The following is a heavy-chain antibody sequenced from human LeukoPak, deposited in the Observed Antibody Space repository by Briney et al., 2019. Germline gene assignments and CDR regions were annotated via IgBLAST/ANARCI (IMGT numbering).Heavy chain of an antibody. CDR3: RYYGSGSYYLFDY. J-gene: IGHJ4*02. CDR1: GGSISSSDDY. D-gene: IGHD3-10*01. Sequence: SETLSLTCTVSGGSISSSDDYWGWIRQPPGKGLEWIGSIYYSGNTHYNPSLKSRVTISVDTSKNQFSLKLSSVTAADTAVYYCRYYGSGSYYLFDYWGQGTLVTVSS. V-gene: IGHV4-39*07. CDR2: IYYSGNT.